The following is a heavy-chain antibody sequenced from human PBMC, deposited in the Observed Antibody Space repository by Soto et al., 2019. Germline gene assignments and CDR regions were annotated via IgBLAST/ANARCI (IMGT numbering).Heavy chain of an antibody. CDR1: GGSFSGYY. Sequence: SETLSLTCAVYGGSFSGYYWSWIRQPPGKGLEWIGEINHSGSTNYPPSLKSRFTISVDTSKTLFSLKLSSVTAADTAVYYCASGPPYYDFWSGYYPSRTYSYYGMDVWGQGTTVTVSS. D-gene: IGHD3-3*01. V-gene: IGHV4-34*01. CDR2: INHSGST. CDR3: ASGPPYYDFWSGYYPSRTYSYYGMDV. J-gene: IGHJ6*02.